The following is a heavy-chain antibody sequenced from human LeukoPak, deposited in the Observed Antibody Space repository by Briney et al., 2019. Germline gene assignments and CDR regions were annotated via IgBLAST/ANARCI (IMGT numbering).Heavy chain of an antibody. V-gene: IGHV3-23*01. CDR2: ISDTGGST. CDR1: GFTFSNYA. Sequence: GGSLRLSCAASGFTFSNYAMTWVRQAPGKGLEWVSVISDTGGSTYYADSVKGRFTISRDNSKNTLHLRMNSLRAEDTAVYYCAKDWSLHYDFWSGIIWGQGTMVAVSS. CDR3: AKDWSLHYDFWSGII. J-gene: IGHJ3*02. D-gene: IGHD3-3*01.